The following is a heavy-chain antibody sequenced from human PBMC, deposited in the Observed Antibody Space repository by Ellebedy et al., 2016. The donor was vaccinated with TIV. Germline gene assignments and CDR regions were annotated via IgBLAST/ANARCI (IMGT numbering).Heavy chain of an antibody. CDR3: ARQFYPDGFDI. CDR1: GYSFTNYW. Sequence: GESLKISCKASGYSFTNYWIGWVRQMPGKGPEWMGLIYPADSDTRYSPSFQGQVTISADRSISSAYLQWSSLKASDTAMYYCARQFYPDGFDIWGQGTMVTVSS. D-gene: IGHD2/OR15-2a*01. CDR2: IYPADSDT. J-gene: IGHJ3*02. V-gene: IGHV5-51*01.